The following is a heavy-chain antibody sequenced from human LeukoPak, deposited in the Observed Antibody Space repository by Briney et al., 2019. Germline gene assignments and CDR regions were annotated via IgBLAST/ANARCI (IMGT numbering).Heavy chain of an antibody. CDR2: ISFDGRNK. D-gene: IGHD3-10*01. Sequence: QPGGSLRLSCAASGFTVNTFALHWVRQAPGKGLEWVALISFDGRNKYYEDSVKDRFTISRDNSINTVYLQMNSLRAEDTAVYYCATDRVDDTMVRLVVGYSFGMDVWGQGTTVTVSS. J-gene: IGHJ6*02. CDR3: ATDRVDDTMVRLVVGYSFGMDV. CDR1: GFTVNTFA. V-gene: IGHV3-30*04.